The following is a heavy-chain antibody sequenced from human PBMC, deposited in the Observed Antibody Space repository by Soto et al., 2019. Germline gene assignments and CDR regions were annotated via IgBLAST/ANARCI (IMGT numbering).Heavy chain of an antibody. CDR3: ASSPGQIRAWFDP. J-gene: IGHJ5*02. V-gene: IGHV4-34*01. CDR1: GGSFSGYY. CDR2: INHSGST. Sequence: QVQLQQWGAGLLKPSETLSLTCAVYGGSFSGYYWSWIRQPPGKGLEWIGEINHSGSTNYNPSLKSRVTISVYTSQNQFSLKLSSVTAADTAVYYCASSPGQIRAWFDPWGQGTLVTVSS.